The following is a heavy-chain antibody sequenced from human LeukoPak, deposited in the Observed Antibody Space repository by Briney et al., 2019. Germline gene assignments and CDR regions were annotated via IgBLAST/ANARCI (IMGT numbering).Heavy chain of an antibody. CDR1: GFTFSSYA. J-gene: IGHJ4*02. D-gene: IGHD6-13*01. Sequence: PGGSLRLSCSASGFTFSSYAMHWVRQAPGKGLEYVSAIGSNGGSTYYADSVKGRFTISRDNSKNTLYLQMSSLRAEDTAVYYCVKDMPTSSWYSWYFDYWGQGTLVTVSS. V-gene: IGHV3-64D*06. CDR2: IGSNGGST. CDR3: VKDMPTSSWYSWYFDY.